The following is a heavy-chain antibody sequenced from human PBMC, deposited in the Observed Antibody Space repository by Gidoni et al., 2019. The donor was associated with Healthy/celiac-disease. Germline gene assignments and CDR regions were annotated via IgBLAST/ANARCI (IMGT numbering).Heavy chain of an antibody. CDR1: GGSISRSSYY. J-gene: IGHJ4*02. CDR2: IYYSGST. V-gene: IGHV4-39*07. CDR3: ASRKGIAVAGHFDY. Sequence: QLQLQEPGPGLVKPSETLSLTCTVSGGSISRSSYYWGWIRQPPGKGLEWIGSIYYSGSTYYNPSLKSRVTISVDTSKNQFSLKLSSVTAADTAVYYCASRKGIAVAGHFDYWGQGTLVTVSS. D-gene: IGHD6-19*01.